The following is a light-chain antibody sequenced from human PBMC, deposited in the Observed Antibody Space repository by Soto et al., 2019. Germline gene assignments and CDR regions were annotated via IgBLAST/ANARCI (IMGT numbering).Light chain of an antibody. Sequence: EIVMTQSPPTLSVSPGEGATLSSRAIQGLTTKLAWYQQTPGQAPRLLIYGASTRATGIPARFSGSGSGTEFTLTISSLQSEDFAVYYCQQYNTWPRTFGQGTKVDIK. CDR3: QQYNTWPRT. J-gene: IGKJ1*01. CDR2: GAS. CDR1: QGLTTK. V-gene: IGKV3-15*01.